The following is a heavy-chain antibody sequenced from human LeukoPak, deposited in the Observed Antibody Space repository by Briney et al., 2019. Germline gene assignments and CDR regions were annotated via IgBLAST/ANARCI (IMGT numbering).Heavy chain of an antibody. V-gene: IGHV4-39*07. D-gene: IGHD1-26*01. CDR3: AREFTGWEAFDI. CDR1: GGSISSSSYY. CDR2: IYYSGST. J-gene: IGHJ3*02. Sequence: PSETLSLTCTVSGGSISSSSYYWDWIRQPPGKGLEWIGSIYYSGSTYYNPSLKSRVTISVDTSKNQFSLKLSSVTAADTAAYYCAREFTGWEAFDIWGQGTMVTVSS.